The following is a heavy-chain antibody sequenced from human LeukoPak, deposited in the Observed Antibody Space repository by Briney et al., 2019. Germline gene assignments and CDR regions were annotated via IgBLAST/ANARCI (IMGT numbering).Heavy chain of an antibody. Sequence: SETLSLTCTVSGVSISSSNSYWGWIRQPPGKGLEWIGSIYYSGNTYYNASLESQVSISIDTSKNQFSLKLSSVTAADTAVYYCARAPMVRGVMYYYSYMDVWGKGTTVTVSS. CDR1: GVSISSSNSY. V-gene: IGHV4-39*07. CDR2: IYYSGNT. D-gene: IGHD3-10*01. J-gene: IGHJ6*03. CDR3: ARAPMVRGVMYYYSYMDV.